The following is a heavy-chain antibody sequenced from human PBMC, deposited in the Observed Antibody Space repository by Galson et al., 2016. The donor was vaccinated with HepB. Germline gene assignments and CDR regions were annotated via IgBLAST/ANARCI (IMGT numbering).Heavy chain of an antibody. D-gene: IGHD2-2*01. Sequence: LRLSCAASGFTFSSYGMHWLRQAPGKGLEWVAVISYDGSNKYYADPVKGRFTISRDNSKNTLYLQMNSLRAEDTAVYYCVYCSSTSCYDSWGQGTLVTVSS. V-gene: IGHV3-30*03. CDR2: ISYDGSNK. CDR3: VYCSSTSCYDS. J-gene: IGHJ4*02. CDR1: GFTFSSYG.